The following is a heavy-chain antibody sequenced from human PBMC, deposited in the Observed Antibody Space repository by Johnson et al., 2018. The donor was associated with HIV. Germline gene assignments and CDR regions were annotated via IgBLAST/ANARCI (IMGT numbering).Heavy chain of an antibody. CDR1: GFTVSSNY. D-gene: IGHD3-9*01. J-gene: IGHJ3*02. V-gene: IGHV3-30*02. CDR3: AQGYYDILTGYYDAFDI. Sequence: VQLVESGGGLIQPGGSLRLSCAASGFTVSSNYMSWVRQAPGKGLEWVAFIRYDGSNKYYADSVKGRFTISRDNSKNTLYLQMNSLRAEDTAVYYCAQGYYDILTGYYDAFDIWGQGTMVTVSS. CDR2: IRYDGSNK.